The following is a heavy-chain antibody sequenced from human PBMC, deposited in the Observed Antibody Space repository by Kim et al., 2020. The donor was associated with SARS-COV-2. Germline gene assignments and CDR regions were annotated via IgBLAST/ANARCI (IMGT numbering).Heavy chain of an antibody. D-gene: IGHD5-18*01. J-gene: IGHJ5*02. CDR1: GFTFSNAW. CDR3: TTESGYSYGTRWFDP. V-gene: IGHV3-15*01. Sequence: GGSLRLSCAASGFTFSNAWMSWVRQAPGKGLEWVSRIKSKTAGGTTDYAAPVKGRFTISRDDSKNTLYLQMNSLKTEDTAVYYCTTESGYSYGTRWFDPWGQGTLVTVSS. CDR2: IKSKTAGGTT.